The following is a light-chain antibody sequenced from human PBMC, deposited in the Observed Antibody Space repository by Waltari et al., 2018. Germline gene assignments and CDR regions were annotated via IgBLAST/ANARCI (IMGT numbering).Light chain of an antibody. CDR2: KAS. V-gene: IGKV1-NL1*01. Sequence: DIQMSQSPSSLSPSLGDRVTITRQASQDIKNNLAWCQQKPGKVPKLVMCKASTLQSGVPSRFSGSGSGTNFTLTISSLQPEDFPTYYCHHGYGSTYSFGQGTKVEIK. CDR1: QDIKNN. CDR3: HHGYGSTYS. J-gene: IGKJ2*03.